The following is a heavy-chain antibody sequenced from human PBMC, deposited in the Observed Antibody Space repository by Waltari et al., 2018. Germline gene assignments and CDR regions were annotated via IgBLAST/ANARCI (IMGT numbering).Heavy chain of an antibody. CDR3: ARGPDIGATLGEY. V-gene: IGHV4-59*01. Sequence: QVLLQESVSGLVPPSLTLSPTSTVSGGSISSYYWSWVRQPPGKGREWIGFIYYTGRTKFNPSLKSRLTVSGDTSENQFSLRLKSVTAADAAVYYCARGPDIGATLGEY. CDR2: IYYTGRT. CDR1: GGSISSYY. D-gene: IGHD5-12*01. J-gene: IGHJ1*01.